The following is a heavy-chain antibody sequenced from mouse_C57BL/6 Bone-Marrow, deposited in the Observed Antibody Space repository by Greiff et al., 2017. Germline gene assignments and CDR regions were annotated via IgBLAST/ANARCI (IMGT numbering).Heavy chain of an antibody. J-gene: IGHJ2*01. V-gene: IGHV1-55*01. CDR1: GYTFTSYW. Sequence: QVQLQQPGAELVKPGASVKMSCKASGYTFTSYWITWVKQRPGQGLEWIGDIYPTSGRTNYYEKFKSKAILTVDTSSNTAYMQLSSLTSEDSAVFYGARSGPLGRSFDYWGQGTTLTVSS. CDR3: ARSGPLGRSFDY. D-gene: IGHD4-1*01. CDR2: IYPTSGRT.